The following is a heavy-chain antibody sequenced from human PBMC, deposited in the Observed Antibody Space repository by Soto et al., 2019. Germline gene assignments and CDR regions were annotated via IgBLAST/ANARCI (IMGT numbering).Heavy chain of an antibody. J-gene: IGHJ4*02. V-gene: IGHV3-30*18. CDR2: ISYDGSNK. CDR1: GFTFSSYG. CDR3: AKDKRVYAPGYYFDY. Sequence: GSSLRLSCAASGFTFSSYGMHWVLQAPGKGLEWVAVISYDGSNKYYADSVKGRFTISRDNSKNTLYLQMNSLRAEDKAVYYCAKDKRVYAPGYYFDYWGQGTLVTVSS. D-gene: IGHD2-8*01.